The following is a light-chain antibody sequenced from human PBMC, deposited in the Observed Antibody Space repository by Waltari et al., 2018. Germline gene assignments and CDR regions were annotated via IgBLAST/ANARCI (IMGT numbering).Light chain of an antibody. Sequence: QYALTQPPSASGSPGQSVTISCSGSSSDVGAYDYVSWYQQRPGKTPKVLIYEVNKRHSGVPDRFSGSKSGKTASLTVSGLQAEDEGDYYCASYAGGDTPYVFGTGTTVTV. CDR3: ASYAGGDTPYV. J-gene: IGLJ1*01. CDR2: EVN. V-gene: IGLV2-8*01. CDR1: SSDVGAYDY.